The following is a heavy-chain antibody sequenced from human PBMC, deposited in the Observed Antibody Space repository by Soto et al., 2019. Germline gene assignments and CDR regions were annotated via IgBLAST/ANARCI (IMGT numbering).Heavy chain of an antibody. Sequence: QVQLVESGGGVVQPGRSLRLSCAASGFTFSSYAMHWVRQAPGKGLEWVAVISYDGSNKYYADSVKGRFTISRDNSKNTLYLQMNSLRAEDTAVYYCARETYGSGSFDYWGKGTLVTVSS. CDR2: ISYDGSNK. CDR1: GFTFSSYA. CDR3: ARETYGSGSFDY. D-gene: IGHD3-10*01. J-gene: IGHJ4*02. V-gene: IGHV3-30-3*01.